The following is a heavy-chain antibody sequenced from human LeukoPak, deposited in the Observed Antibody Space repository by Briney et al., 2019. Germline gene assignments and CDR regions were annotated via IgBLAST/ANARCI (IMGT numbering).Heavy chain of an antibody. D-gene: IGHD6-13*01. Sequence: SVKVSCKGSGGTFSSYAISWVRQAPGQGLEWMGGIIPIFGTANYAQKFQGRVTITADESTSTAYMELSSLRSEDTAVYYCARPLVEQQLDTDAFDIWGQGTMVTVSS. J-gene: IGHJ3*02. CDR1: GGTFSSYA. V-gene: IGHV1-69*13. CDR2: IIPIFGTA. CDR3: ARPLVEQQLDTDAFDI.